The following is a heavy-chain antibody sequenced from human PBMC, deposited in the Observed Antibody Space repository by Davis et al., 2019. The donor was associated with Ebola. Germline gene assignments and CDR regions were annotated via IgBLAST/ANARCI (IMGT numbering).Heavy chain of an antibody. Sequence: GGSLRLSCAASGFTFSSYAMHWVRQAPGKGLEWVSYISGSGSVINYADSVKGRFIVSRDNAENSLYLQMSSLSAEDTAVYYCARGSGHSGWVYKYWGQGTLVTVSS. D-gene: IGHD6-19*01. CDR3: ARGSGHSGWVYKY. J-gene: IGHJ4*02. V-gene: IGHV3-48*01. CDR1: GFTFSSYA. CDR2: ISGSGSVI.